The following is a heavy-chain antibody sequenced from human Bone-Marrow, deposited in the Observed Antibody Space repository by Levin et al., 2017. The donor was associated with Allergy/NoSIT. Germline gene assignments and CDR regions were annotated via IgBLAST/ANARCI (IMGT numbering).Heavy chain of an antibody. CDR1: GFTFSSYW. Sequence: GGSLRLSCAASGFTFSSYWMHWVRQSPGKGLVWVSRTNSDASDTAYADSVRGRFTISRDNDKNTLYLQMDSLRAEDTAVYYCAGAWRFAMDVWGQGTTVTVSS. V-gene: IGHV3-74*01. D-gene: IGHD3-10*01. J-gene: IGHJ6*02. CDR3: AGAWRFAMDV. CDR2: TNSDASDT.